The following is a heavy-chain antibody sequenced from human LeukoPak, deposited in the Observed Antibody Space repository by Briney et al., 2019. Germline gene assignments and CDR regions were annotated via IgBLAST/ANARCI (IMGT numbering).Heavy chain of an antibody. CDR3: AKGHSSGWLPAH. V-gene: IGHV3-23*01. CDR2: VSTGGYT. Sequence: PGGSLRLSCAASGFTFSSYAMNWVRQAPGKGLDWVSSVSTGGYTYYADSVKGRFPISRDNSKHTLYLQMNSLSAEDTAIYYCAKGHSSGWLPAHWGQGTLVTVSS. J-gene: IGHJ4*02. D-gene: IGHD6-19*01. CDR1: GFTFSSYA.